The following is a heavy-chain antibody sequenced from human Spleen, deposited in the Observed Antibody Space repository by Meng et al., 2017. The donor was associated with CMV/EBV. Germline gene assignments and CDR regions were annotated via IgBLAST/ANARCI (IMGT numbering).Heavy chain of an antibody. CDR1: GFTFSSYS. J-gene: IGHJ4*02. CDR2: ISSSSSYI. CDR3: ARDACSSTTCYFDH. D-gene: IGHD2-2*01. V-gene: IGHV3-21*01. Sequence: GESLKISCAASGFTFSSYSMNWVRQAPGKGLEWVSSISSSSSYIYYADSVKGRFTISRDNAKNSLYLQMNSLRAEDTAVYYCARDACSSTTCYFDHWGQGTLVTVSS.